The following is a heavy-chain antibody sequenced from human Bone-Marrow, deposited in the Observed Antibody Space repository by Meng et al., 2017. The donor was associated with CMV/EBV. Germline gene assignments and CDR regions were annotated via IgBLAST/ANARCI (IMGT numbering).Heavy chain of an antibody. J-gene: IGHJ4*02. Sequence: GGSLRLSCAASGFTFIRSDIHWVRQAPGKGLGWVTFIRYDGSSKKYADSVKGRFTVSRDNSKNTLYLQMNSLRAEDTAVYYCARGYGLSIAARPDSEYWGQGTLVTVSS. CDR1: GFTFIRSD. CDR2: IRYDGSSK. V-gene: IGHV3-30*02. D-gene: IGHD6-6*01. CDR3: ARGYGLSIAARPDSEY.